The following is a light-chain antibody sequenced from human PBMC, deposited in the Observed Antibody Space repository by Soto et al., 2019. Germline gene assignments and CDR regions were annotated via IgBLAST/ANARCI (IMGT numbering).Light chain of an antibody. CDR2: GAS. CDR3: QQYSNWPPLT. J-gene: IGKJ4*01. CDR1: QSVSSN. Sequence: EIVMTQSPATLSVSPGERATLSCRASQSVSSNLAWYQQKPGQAPRLLIYGASTRATGVPARFTGSGSGTEFTLTISSLQSEDSAVYYCQQYSNWPPLTFGGGTKVDIK. V-gene: IGKV3-15*01.